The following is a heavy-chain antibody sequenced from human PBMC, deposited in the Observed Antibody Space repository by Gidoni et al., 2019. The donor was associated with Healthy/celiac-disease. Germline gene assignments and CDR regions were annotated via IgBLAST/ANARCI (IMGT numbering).Heavy chain of an antibody. V-gene: IGHV3-9*01. CDR3: AKGYYSSSWYYFDY. Sequence: EVQLVESGGGLVQPGRSLRLSGAASGFTVDDYAMHCVWQAPGKGREWVSGISWNSGSIGYADSVKGRFTISRDNAKNSLYLQMNSLRAEDTALYYCAKGYYSSSWYYFDYWGQGTLVTVSS. CDR1: GFTVDDYA. J-gene: IGHJ4*02. D-gene: IGHD6-13*01. CDR2: ISWNSGSI.